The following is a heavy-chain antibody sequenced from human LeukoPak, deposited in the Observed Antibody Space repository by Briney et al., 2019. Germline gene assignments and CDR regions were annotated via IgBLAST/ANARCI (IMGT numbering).Heavy chain of an antibody. V-gene: IGHV3-33*01. CDR2: IWYDGSNK. D-gene: IGHD3-10*01. J-gene: IGHJ4*02. CDR1: GFTFSSYG. CDR3: ARGVLWFGELSNVPPYY. Sequence: GGSLRLSCAASGFTFSSYGMHWVRQAPGKGLEWVAVIWYDGSNKYYADSVKGRFTISRDNSKNTLYLQMNSLRAEDTAVYYCARGVLWFGELSNVPPYYWGQGTLVTVSS.